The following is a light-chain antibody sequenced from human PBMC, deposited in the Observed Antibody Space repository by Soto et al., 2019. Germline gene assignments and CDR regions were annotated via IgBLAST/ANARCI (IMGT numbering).Light chain of an antibody. J-gene: IGKJ3*01. CDR1: QNINTY. CDR3: QQTSSAPFT. CDR2: DAA. Sequence: DIQMTQSPYSLSAAVGDRVTIACRASQNINTYLNWYQQKPGKAPKLLMFDAASLQSGVPSRFSGSGSRTDFTLTITSLRPEDFATYYCQQTSSAPFTFGPGTKVDIK. V-gene: IGKV1-39*01.